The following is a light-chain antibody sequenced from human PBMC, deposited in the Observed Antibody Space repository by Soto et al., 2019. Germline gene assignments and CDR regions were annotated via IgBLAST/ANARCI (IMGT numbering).Light chain of an antibody. J-gene: IGKJ2*01. Sequence: EIVLTQSPATLSLSPGERATLSCRASQSVSSYLAWYQQKPGQAPRLLIYDASNRATGIPARFSGSGSGTDFTLTISSPEPEDFAVYYCQQRSNGPYTFGQGTKLEIK. CDR1: QSVSSY. V-gene: IGKV3-11*01. CDR2: DAS. CDR3: QQRSNGPYT.